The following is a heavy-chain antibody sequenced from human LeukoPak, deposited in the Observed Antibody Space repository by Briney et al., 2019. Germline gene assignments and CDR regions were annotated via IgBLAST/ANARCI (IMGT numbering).Heavy chain of an antibody. J-gene: IGHJ6*03. CDR1: GFTFDDYG. CDR3: ARDYPNGGWNYGPFFPYMDV. V-gene: IGHV3-20*04. CDR2: INWNGGST. Sequence: PAGSLTLSCAASGFTFDDYGMSWVRQAPRKGLEWVSGINWNGGSTGYADSVKGRFTISRDNAKNSLYLQMNSLRAEDTALYYCARDYPNGGWNYGPFFPYMDVWGKGTTVTVSS. D-gene: IGHD1-7*01.